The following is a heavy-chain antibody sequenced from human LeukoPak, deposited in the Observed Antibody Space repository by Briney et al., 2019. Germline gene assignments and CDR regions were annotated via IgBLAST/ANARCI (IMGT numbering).Heavy chain of an antibody. J-gene: IGHJ4*02. D-gene: IGHD1-26*01. V-gene: IGHV3-53*01. Sequence: GGPLRLSCEASGLTVSSNYMSWVRQAPGKGLEWVSVIYSGGSTYYADSVKGRFTISRDNSKNTLYLQMISLRAEDTAVYYCARDRAGDFDYWGQGTLVTVSS. CDR3: ARDRAGDFDY. CDR1: GLTVSSNY. CDR2: IYSGGST.